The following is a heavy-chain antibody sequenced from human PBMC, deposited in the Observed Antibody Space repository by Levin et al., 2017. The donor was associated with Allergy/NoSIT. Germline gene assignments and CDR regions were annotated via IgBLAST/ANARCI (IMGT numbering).Heavy chain of an antibody. J-gene: IGHJ4*02. Sequence: GESLKISCAASGFTFSTYAMHWVRQAPGKGLEYVSAISSNGGSTYYANSVKGRFTISRDNSKNTLYLQMGSLRAEDMAVYYCARAYCSSTGCCYDYWGQGTLVTVSS. D-gene: IGHD2-2*01. CDR2: ISSNGGST. V-gene: IGHV3-64*01. CDR1: GFTFSTYA. CDR3: ARAYCSSTGCCYDY.